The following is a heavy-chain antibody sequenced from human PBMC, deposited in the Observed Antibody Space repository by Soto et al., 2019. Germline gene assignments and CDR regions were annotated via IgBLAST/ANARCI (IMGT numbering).Heavy chain of an antibody. CDR3: ARARMGQWLVAY. Sequence: PSETLSLTCIVSGGSISSYYWSWIRQPPGKGLEWIGYIYYSGSTNYNPSLKSRVTISVDTSKNQFSLKLSSVTAADTAVYYCARARMGQWLVAYWGQGTLVTV. D-gene: IGHD6-19*01. V-gene: IGHV4-59*01. CDR1: GGSISSYY. CDR2: IYYSGST. J-gene: IGHJ4*02.